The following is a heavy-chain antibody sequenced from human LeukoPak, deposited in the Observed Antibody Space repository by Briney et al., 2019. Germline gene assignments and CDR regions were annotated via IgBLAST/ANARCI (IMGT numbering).Heavy chain of an antibody. V-gene: IGHV3-11*01. CDR3: VQDWAWGAFGY. CDR1: GFTVSSNY. J-gene: IGHJ4*02. D-gene: IGHD7-27*01. Sequence: GGSLRLSCAASGFTVSSNYMSWIRQAPGKGLEWVSYIGHSNRTIYYADSVKGRFTISRDNSKNTVYLQMNSLGAEDTAVYYCVQDWAWGAFGYWGQGTLVTVSS. CDR2: IGHSNRTI.